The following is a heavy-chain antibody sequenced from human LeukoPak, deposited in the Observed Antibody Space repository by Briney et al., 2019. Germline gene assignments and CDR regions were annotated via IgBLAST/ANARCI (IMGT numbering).Heavy chain of an antibody. J-gene: IGHJ3*02. V-gene: IGHV3-49*04. CDR1: GFTFSDYA. CDR2: IRNKANGGTT. D-gene: IGHD3-22*01. Sequence: PGGSLRLSCTTSGFTFSDYAVSWVRRAPGKGLEWIGFIRNKANGGTTEYAASVKGRFTISRDDSKTIADLQMSSLKTEDTAVYYCSRFYSSGWASGAFDIWGQGTMVTVSS. CDR3: SRFYSSGWASGAFDI.